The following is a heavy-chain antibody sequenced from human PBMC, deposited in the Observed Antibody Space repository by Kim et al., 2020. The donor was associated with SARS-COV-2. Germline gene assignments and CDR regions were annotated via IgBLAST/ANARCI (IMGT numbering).Heavy chain of an antibody. CDR3: ARASGPQPSYYYYYGMDV. Sequence: SETLSLTCTVSGGSISSYYWSWIRQPPGKGLEWIGYIYYSGSTNYNPSLKSRVTISVDTSKNQFSLKLSSVTAADTAVYYCARASGPQPSYYYYYGMDVWGQGTTVTVSS. CDR2: IYYSGST. CDR1: GGSISSYY. V-gene: IGHV4-59*13. J-gene: IGHJ6*02. D-gene: IGHD5-12*01.